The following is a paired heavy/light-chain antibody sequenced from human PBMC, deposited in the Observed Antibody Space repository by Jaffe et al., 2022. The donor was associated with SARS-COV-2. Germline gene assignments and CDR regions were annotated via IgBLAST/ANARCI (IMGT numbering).Heavy chain of an antibody. J-gene: IGHJ6*02. V-gene: IGHV3-7*01. CDR3: VLLPQLYYYGVDV. D-gene: IGHD1-1*01. CDR1: GFSFSSYW. Sequence: EVQLVESGGGLVQPGGSLRLSCAASGFSFSSYWMSWVRQAPGKGLEWVANIKQDGSEKYYVDSVKGRFTISRDNAENSLYLQMNSLRAEDTAVYSCVLLPQLYYYGVDVWGQGTTVTVSS. CDR2: IKQDGSEK.
Light chain of an antibody. J-gene: IGKJ1*01. Sequence: DIQMTQSPSSLSASVGDRVTITCRASQGISNYLAWFQQKPGKAPKSLIYAASTLQSGVPSKFSGSGSGTDFTLTISSLQPEDFATYYCQQYKTYPRTFGQGTKVEIK. CDR2: AAS. CDR1: QGISNY. V-gene: IGKV1-16*02. CDR3: QQYKTYPRT.